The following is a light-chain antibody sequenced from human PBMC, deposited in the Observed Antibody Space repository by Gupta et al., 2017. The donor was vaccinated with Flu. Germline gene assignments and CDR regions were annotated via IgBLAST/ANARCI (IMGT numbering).Light chain of an antibody. Sequence: TSSDVGGYNYVSWYQQHPGKAPKLMIYDVSNRPSGVSNRFSGSKSGNTASLTISGLQADDEADYYCSSYTRSVTVVFGTGTKVTVL. CDR3: SSYTRSVTVV. V-gene: IGLV2-14*04. CDR2: DVS. J-gene: IGLJ1*01. CDR1: SSDVGGYNY.